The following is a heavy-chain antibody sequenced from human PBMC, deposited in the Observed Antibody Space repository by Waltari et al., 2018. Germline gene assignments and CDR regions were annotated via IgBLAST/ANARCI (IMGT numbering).Heavy chain of an antibody. V-gene: IGHV3-33*01. CDR3: ARPATFYDSSGLAY. D-gene: IGHD6-19*01. Sequence: QVQLVESGGGVVQPGRSLRLSCAASGFTFSSYGMQWVRQAPGKGLGGVEVIWYDGSNKYYADSVKGRFTISRDNSKNTLYLQMNSLRVEDTGIYYRARPATFYDSSGLAYWGQGTAVTVSS. CDR1: GFTFSSYG. CDR2: IWYDGSNK. J-gene: IGHJ1*01.